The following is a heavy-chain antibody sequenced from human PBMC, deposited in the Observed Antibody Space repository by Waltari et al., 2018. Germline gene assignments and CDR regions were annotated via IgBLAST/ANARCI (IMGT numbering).Heavy chain of an antibody. CDR2: IYYSGST. Sequence: QVQLQESGSGLVTPSETLSLTCTVSGGSISSYYWSWIRQPPGKGLEWIGYIYYSGSTNYNPSLKSRVTISVDTSKNQFSLKLSSVTAADTAVYYCARTHYYDSSGYYEYGYYYYGMDVWGQGTTVTVSS. J-gene: IGHJ6*02. CDR1: GGSISSYY. CDR3: ARTHYYDSSGYYEYGYYYYGMDV. V-gene: IGHV4-59*01. D-gene: IGHD3-22*01.